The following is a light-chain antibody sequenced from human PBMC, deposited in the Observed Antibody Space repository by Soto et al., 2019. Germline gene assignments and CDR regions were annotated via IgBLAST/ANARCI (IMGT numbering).Light chain of an antibody. Sequence: EIMMTQSPVTLSVSPGERATLSCRASQSVSSDLAWYHQKPGQAPRLLIYGASTRATGIPARFSGSGSGTEFTLTINSLQSEDFAVYYCQQYNNWPRTFGQGTKVDI. V-gene: IGKV3-15*01. CDR2: GAS. CDR1: QSVSSD. J-gene: IGKJ1*01. CDR3: QQYNNWPRT.